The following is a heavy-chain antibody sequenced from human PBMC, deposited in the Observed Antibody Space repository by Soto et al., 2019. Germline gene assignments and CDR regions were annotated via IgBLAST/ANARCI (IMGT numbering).Heavy chain of an antibody. D-gene: IGHD3-3*01. Sequence: PSETLSLTCTVSGGSISSYYWSWIRQPPGKGLEWIGYIYYSGSTNYNPSLKSRVTISVDTSKNQFSLKLSSVTAADTAVYYCASSSRITIFGVVPPYYYYYGMDVWGQGTTVTVS. V-gene: IGHV4-59*01. CDR2: IYYSGST. CDR1: GGSISSYY. J-gene: IGHJ6*02. CDR3: ASSSRITIFGVVPPYYYYYGMDV.